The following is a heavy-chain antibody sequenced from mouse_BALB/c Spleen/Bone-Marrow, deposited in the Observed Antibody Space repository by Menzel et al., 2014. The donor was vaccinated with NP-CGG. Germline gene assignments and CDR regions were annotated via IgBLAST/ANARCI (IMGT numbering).Heavy chain of an antibody. V-gene: IGHV1S137*01. CDR1: GYTFTDYA. D-gene: IGHD2-4*01. J-gene: IGHJ3*01. CDR3: ARDYDYGFAY. Sequence: VKLMESGAELVRPGVSVKISCKGSGYTFTDYAMHWVKQSHAKSLEWIGVISTYYGDASYNQKFKGKATMTVDKSSSTAYMELGRLTSEDSAIYYCARDYDYGFAYWGQGTLVTVSA. CDR2: ISTYYGDA.